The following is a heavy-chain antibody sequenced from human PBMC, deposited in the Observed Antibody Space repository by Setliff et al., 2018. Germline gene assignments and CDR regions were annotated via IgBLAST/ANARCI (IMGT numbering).Heavy chain of an antibody. CDR1: GYTFTSYG. CDR3: ARRIKQVVTHAFDI. D-gene: IGHD3-22*01. Sequence: ASVKVSCKASGYTFTSYGISWVRQAPGQGLEWMGWISAYNGNTNYAQKLQGRVTMTTDTSTSTAYMELRSLRSDDTAVYYCARRIKQVVTHAFDIWGQGTVVTVSS. J-gene: IGHJ3*02. CDR2: ISAYNGNT. V-gene: IGHV1-18*01.